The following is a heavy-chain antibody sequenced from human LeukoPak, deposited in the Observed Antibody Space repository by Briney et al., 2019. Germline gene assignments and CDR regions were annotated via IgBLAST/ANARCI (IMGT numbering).Heavy chain of an antibody. V-gene: IGHV3-23*01. CDR3: ARDDSSGYYPHYYYYGMDV. CDR2: ISGSGGST. J-gene: IGHJ6*02. Sequence: GGALRLSCAASGFTFSSYAMSWVRQAPGKGLDCVSAISGSGGSTYYADSVKGRFTISRDNSKNTLYLQMNSLRAEDTAVYYCARDDSSGYYPHYYYYGMDVWGQGTTVTVSS. D-gene: IGHD3-22*01. CDR1: GFTFSSYA.